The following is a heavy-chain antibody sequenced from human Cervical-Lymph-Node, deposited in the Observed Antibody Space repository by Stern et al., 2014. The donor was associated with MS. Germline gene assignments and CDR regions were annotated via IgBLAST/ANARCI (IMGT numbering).Heavy chain of an antibody. D-gene: IGHD3-22*01. CDR3: AKDRYYYDSSGYYSY. CDR2: ISYEGSNK. CDR1: GFTFSSSG. Sequence: QVQLVESGGGVVQPGRPLRLSCAAPGFTFSSSGLHGARQVPGKGLEGGGVISYEGSNKFYADSVKGRFTISRDNSKNTLYLQMNSLRAEDTAVYYCAKDRYYYDSSGYYSYWGQGTLVTVSS. J-gene: IGHJ4*02. V-gene: IGHV3-30*18.